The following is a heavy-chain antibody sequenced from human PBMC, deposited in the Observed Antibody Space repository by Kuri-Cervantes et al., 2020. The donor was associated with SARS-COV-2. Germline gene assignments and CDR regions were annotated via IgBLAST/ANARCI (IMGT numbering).Heavy chain of an antibody. CDR2: TYHSGST. D-gene: IGHD6-13*01. CDR3: ATHSSSWPQSPIGY. Sequence: SQTLSLTCAVSGYSISSGYYWGWIRQPPGKGLEWIGSTYHSGSTYYNPSLKSRVTISVDTSKNQFSLKLSSVTAADTAVYYCATHSSSWPQSPIGYWGQGTLVTVSS. V-gene: IGHV4-38-2*01. CDR1: GYSISSGYY. J-gene: IGHJ4*02.